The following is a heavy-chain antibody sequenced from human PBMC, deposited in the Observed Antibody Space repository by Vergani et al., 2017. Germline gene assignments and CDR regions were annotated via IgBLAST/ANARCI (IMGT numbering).Heavy chain of an antibody. V-gene: IGHV3-21*01. J-gene: IGHJ4*02. CDR3: ARVGVVAATPAVPVVDY. CDR2: ISSSSSYI. CDR1: GFTFSSYS. Sequence: EVQLVESGGGLVKPGGSLRLSCAASGFTFSSYSMNWVRQAPGKGLEWVSSISSSSSYIYYADSVKGRFTISRDNAKNSLYLQMNSLRAEDTAVYYWARVGVVAATPAVPVVDYWGQGTLVTVSS. D-gene: IGHD2-15*01.